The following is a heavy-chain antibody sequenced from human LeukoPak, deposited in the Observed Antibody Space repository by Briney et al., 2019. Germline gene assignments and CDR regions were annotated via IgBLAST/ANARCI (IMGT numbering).Heavy chain of an antibody. CDR3: ARASGPFDY. CDR1: GFTFSIYG. Sequence: PGGSLRLSCAASGFTFSIYGMHWVRQAPGKGLEWVAVIWNDGSYKYYADSVKGRFTISRDNSKNTLYLQMNSLRAEDTAVYSCARASGPFDYWGQGTLVTVFS. J-gene: IGHJ4*02. CDR2: IWNDGSYK. D-gene: IGHD3-10*01. V-gene: IGHV3-33*01.